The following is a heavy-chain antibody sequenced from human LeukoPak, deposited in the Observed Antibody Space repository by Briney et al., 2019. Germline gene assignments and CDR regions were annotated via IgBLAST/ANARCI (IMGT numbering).Heavy chain of an antibody. V-gene: IGHV1-69*05. CDR2: IIPIFGTA. CDR3: ARDTEIVTGAFDI. D-gene: IGHD3-22*01. J-gene: IGHJ3*02. CDR1: GGTFSSYA. Sequence: SVKVSCKASGGTFSSYAISWVRQAPGQGLEWMGGIIPIFGTANYAQKFQGRITITTDESTSTAYMELSSLRSEDTAVYYCARDTEIVTGAFDIWGQGTMVTVSS.